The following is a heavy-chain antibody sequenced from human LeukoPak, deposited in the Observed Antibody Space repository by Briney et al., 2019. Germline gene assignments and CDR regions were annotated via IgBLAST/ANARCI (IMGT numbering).Heavy chain of an antibody. V-gene: IGHV3-48*03. Sequence: SGGSLRLSCAASGFTFSSYELNWDRPAPRKGLEWVSYISSSGSTIYYADSVKGRFTISRDNAKNSLYLQMNSLRAEDTAVYYCAELGITMIGGVWGKGTTGTISS. D-gene: IGHD3-10*02. CDR1: GFTFSSYE. CDR3: AELGITMIGGV. J-gene: IGHJ6*04. CDR2: ISSSGSTI.